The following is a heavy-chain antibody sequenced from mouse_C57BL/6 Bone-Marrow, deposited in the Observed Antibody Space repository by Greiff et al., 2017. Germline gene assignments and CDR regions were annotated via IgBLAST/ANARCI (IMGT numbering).Heavy chain of an antibody. CDR3: AKSYFMDY. CDR2: IWRGGST. J-gene: IGHJ4*01. V-gene: IGHV2-5*01. Sequence: VMLVESGPGLVQPSQSLSITCTVSGFSLTSYGVHWVRQSPGKGLEWLGVIWRGGSTDYNAAFMSRLSITKDNSKSQGFFKMNSLQDDDTAIYYCAKSYFMDYWGQGTSVTVSS. CDR1: GFSLTSYG.